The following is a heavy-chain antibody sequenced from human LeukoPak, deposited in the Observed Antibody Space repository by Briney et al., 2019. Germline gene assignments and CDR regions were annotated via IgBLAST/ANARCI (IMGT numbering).Heavy chain of an antibody. V-gene: IGHV3-74*01. CDR2: INSDGSST. J-gene: IGHJ3*02. D-gene: IGHD3-10*01. CDR3: STGSGHAFDI. CDR1: GFTFSSYW. Sequence: GVSLRLSCAASGFTFSSYWLHWVRQVPGKGLVWVSRINSDGSSTSYADSVKGRFTISRDNAKNTLYVQMNSLRAEDTAVYYCSTGSGHAFDIWGRGTMVTVSS.